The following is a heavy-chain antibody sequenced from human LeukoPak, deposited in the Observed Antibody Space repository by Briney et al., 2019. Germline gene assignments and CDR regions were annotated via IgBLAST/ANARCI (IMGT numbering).Heavy chain of an antibody. V-gene: IGHV3-30*18. D-gene: IGHD2-2*01. CDR2: ISYDGSNK. Sequence: GGSLRLSCAASGFTFSNYSMNWVRQAPGKGLEWVAVISYDGSNKYYADSVKGRFTISRDNSKNTLYLQMNSLRAEDTAVYYCAKSLRGYCSSTSCPIDAFDIWGQGTMVTVSS. J-gene: IGHJ3*02. CDR1: GFTFSNYS. CDR3: AKSLRGYCSSTSCPIDAFDI.